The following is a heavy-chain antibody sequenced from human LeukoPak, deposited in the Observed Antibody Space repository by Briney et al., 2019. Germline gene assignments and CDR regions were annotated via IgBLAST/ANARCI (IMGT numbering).Heavy chain of an antibody. CDR1: GASVSSGSFY. CDR3: AGEGAYYYGSGSYYGPFER. J-gene: IGHJ4*02. CDR2: INNSGST. V-gene: IGHV4-61*01. D-gene: IGHD3-10*01. Sequence: SETLSLTCTVSGASVSSGSFYWSWIRQPPGKGLEWIGYINNSGSTNYNPSLKSRVTISVDTSKNQFSLKLSSVTAADTAVYYCAGEGAYYYGSGSYYGPFERWGQAALVTVSS.